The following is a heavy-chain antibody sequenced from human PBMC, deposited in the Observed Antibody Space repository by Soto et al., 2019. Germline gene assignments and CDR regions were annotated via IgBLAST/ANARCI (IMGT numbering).Heavy chain of an antibody. D-gene: IGHD2-2*01. V-gene: IGHV3-33*01. J-gene: IGHJ6*03. CDR2: IWYDGSNK. Sequence: GGSLRLSCAASGFTFSSYGMHWVRQAPGKGLEWVAVIWYDGSNKYYADSVKGRFTISRDNSKNTLYLQMNSLRAEDTAVYYCARGLVVPAALAWYMDVRGKGTTVTVPS. CDR3: ARGLVVPAALAWYMDV. CDR1: GFTFSSYG.